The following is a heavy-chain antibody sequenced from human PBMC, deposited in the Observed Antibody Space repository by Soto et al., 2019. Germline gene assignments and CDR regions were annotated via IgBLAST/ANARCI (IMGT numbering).Heavy chain of an antibody. Sequence: GESLKISCKGSGYSFTSYWISWVRQMPGKGLEWMGRIDPSDSYTNYSPSFQGHVTISADKSISTAYLQWSSLKASDTAMYYCARGYCSGGTCYSPPLYYYYGMDVWGKGTTVTVSS. CDR2: IDPSDSYT. CDR1: GYSFTSYW. J-gene: IGHJ6*04. V-gene: IGHV5-10-1*01. D-gene: IGHD2-15*01. CDR3: ARGYCSGGTCYSPPLYYYYGMDV.